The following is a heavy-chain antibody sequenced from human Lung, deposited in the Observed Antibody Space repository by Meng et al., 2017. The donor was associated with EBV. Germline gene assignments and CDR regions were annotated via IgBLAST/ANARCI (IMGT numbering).Heavy chain of an antibody. Sequence: EVQLLESXXGLVQXGGSLRLSCAASGFTFXSYAMSWVRQAPGKGLEWVSAISGSGGSTYYADSVKGRFTISRDNSKNTLYLQMNSLRAEDTAVYYCAKHSGGYCSGGSCYPGWAFDIGGQGTMVTVSS. J-gene: IGHJ3*02. CDR2: ISGSGGST. CDR1: GFTFXSYA. V-gene: IGHV3-23*01. CDR3: AKHSGGYCSGGSCYPGWAFDI. D-gene: IGHD2-15*01.